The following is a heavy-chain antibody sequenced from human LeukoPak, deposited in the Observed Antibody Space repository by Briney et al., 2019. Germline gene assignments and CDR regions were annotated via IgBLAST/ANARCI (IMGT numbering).Heavy chain of an antibody. CDR1: GFTFSAYS. Sequence: PGGSLRLSCAGSGFTFSAYSMNWVRQAPGKGLEWVSAISSGRIYTYYAGSVKGRFIISRDNAKNSLYLYMNSLSAEDTAVYYCARGLYASGNVWDFWGQGTLVTVAS. J-gene: IGHJ4*02. D-gene: IGHD2-8*01. V-gene: IGHV3-21*01. CDR2: ISSGRIYT. CDR3: ARGLYASGNVWDF.